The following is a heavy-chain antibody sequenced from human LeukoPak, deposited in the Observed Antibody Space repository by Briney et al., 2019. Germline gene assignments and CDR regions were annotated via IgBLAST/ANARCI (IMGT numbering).Heavy chain of an antibody. CDR3: ARAGGRDFHFDS. CDR2: INSNGGST. D-gene: IGHD5-12*01. V-gene: IGHV3-64*01. J-gene: IGHJ4*02. CDR1: GLPFSSYA. Sequence: PGGSLRVSCAASGLPFSSYAMHWVRQAPGKGLEYVSGINSNGGSTFYANSVRGRFTISRDNFKNTLDLQMGSMRTEDTAVYYCARAGGRDFHFDSWGQGTLVTVSS.